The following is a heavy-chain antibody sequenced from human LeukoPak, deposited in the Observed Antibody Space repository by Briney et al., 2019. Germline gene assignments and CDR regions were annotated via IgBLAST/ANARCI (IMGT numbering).Heavy chain of an antibody. D-gene: IGHD2-21*02. Sequence: GGSLRLSCAASGFTFSSYGMHWVRQAPGKGLEWVAVVSYDGSNTYYADSVKGRFTISRDNSKNTLYLQMNSLRAEDTAVYYCAKVGAYCGGDCYSPAAYYFDYWGQGTLVTVSS. CDR3: AKVGAYCGGDCYSPAAYYFDY. V-gene: IGHV3-30*18. J-gene: IGHJ4*02. CDR2: VSYDGSNT. CDR1: GFTFSSYG.